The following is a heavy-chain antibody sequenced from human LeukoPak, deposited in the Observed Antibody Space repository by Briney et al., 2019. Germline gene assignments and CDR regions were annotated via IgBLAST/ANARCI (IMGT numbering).Heavy chain of an antibody. D-gene: IGHD2-15*01. J-gene: IGHJ4*02. CDR3: ARDYWVVVAATRYFDY. CDR1: GLTFRRYA. CDR2: ISSSGSTI. V-gene: IGHV3-48*04. Sequence: GGSLRLSCVASGLTFRRYAMSWVRQAPGKGLEWVSYISSSGSTIYYADSVKGRFTISRDNAKNSLYLQMNSLRAEDTAVYYCARDYWVVVAATRYFDYWGQGTLVTASS.